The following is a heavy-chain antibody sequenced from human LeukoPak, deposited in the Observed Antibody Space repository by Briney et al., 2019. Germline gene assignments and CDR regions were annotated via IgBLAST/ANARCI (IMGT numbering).Heavy chain of an antibody. J-gene: IGHJ5*02. CDR1: GFTVSRNY. Sequence: GGSLRLSCVASGFTVSRNYMSWVRNAPAKGLEWVSLIYSGGSTYYADSVKGRFTISRDNSKNTLYVQMNSLRAEDTAVYYCASHSSGYLGWFDPWGQGPLVTVSS. V-gene: IGHV3-66*01. D-gene: IGHD3-22*01. CDR3: ASHSSGYLGWFDP. CDR2: IYSGGST.